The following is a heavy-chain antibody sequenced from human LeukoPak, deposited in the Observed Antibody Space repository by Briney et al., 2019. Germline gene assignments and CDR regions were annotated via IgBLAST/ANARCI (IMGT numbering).Heavy chain of an antibody. CDR3: AKDYKKRQLEYYFDY. J-gene: IGHJ4*02. D-gene: IGHD6-13*01. Sequence: GGSLRLSCAASGFMFSGYWMHWVRQGPEKGLELVSAISGSGGSTYYADSVKGRFTISRDNSKNTLYLQMNSLRAEDTAVYYCAKDYKKRQLEYYFDYWGQGTLVTVSS. CDR1: GFMFSGYW. CDR2: ISGSGGST. V-gene: IGHV3-23*01.